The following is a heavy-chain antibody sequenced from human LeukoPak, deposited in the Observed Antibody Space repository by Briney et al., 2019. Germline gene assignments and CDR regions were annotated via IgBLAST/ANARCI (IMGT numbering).Heavy chain of an antibody. CDR3: ARRYYYNLGSFPFDF. D-gene: IGHD3-10*01. J-gene: IGHJ4*02. CDR2: IHNSGTT. CDR1: GGPFSGYF. Sequence: SETLSLTCAVSGGPFSGYFWSWIRQSSGKGLEWIGEIHNSGTTNYNPSLNSRVTISEDTSKNQFYLNLSSVTTADTAAYYCARRYYYNLGSFPFDFWGQGTLVTVSS. V-gene: IGHV4-34*01.